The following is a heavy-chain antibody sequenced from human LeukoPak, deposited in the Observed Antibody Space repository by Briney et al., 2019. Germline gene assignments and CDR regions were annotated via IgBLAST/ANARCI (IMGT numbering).Heavy chain of an antibody. CDR2: IYPGDSDT. CDR1: GYSFTTYW. J-gene: IGHJ5*02. Sequence: GAALKISYEVSGYSFTTYWIGWVRPMPGKGLEWMGIIYPGDSDTRYSPSFQGQVTISADKSINTAYLQWSSLKASDTAIYYCARLSSRGYEVSWWFDPWGQGTLVTVSS. D-gene: IGHD5-12*01. V-gene: IGHV5-51*01. CDR3: ARLSSRGYEVSWWFDP.